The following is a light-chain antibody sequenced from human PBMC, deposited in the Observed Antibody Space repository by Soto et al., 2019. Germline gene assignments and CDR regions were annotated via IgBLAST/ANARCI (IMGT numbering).Light chain of an antibody. CDR2: EVS. CDR3: ASYTGSDTLV. J-gene: IGLJ2*01. V-gene: IGLV2-8*01. CDR1: SSDVGGYNY. Sequence: QPVLTQPPSASGSPGQSVTISCTGTSSDVGGYNYVSWYQQHPGKAPKLMIYEVSKRPSGVPDRLSGSKSGNTASLTVSGLQVEDEADYYCASYTGSDTLVFGGGTQLTVL.